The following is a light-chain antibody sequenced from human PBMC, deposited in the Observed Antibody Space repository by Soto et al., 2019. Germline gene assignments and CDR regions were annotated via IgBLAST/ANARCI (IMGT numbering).Light chain of an antibody. CDR1: SSNIGAGYD. J-gene: IGLJ3*02. V-gene: IGLV1-40*01. CDR2: GNS. Sequence: QSVLTQPPSVSGAPGQRVTISCTGSSSNIGAGYDVHWYQQLPGTAPKLLSYGNSNRPSGVPDRFSGSKSGTSASLDITGLQAEDEADYYCQSYDSSLSGWVFGGGTKLTVL. CDR3: QSYDSSLSGWV.